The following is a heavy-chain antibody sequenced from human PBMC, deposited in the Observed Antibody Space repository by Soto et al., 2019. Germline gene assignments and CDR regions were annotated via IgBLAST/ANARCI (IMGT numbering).Heavy chain of an antibody. D-gene: IGHD3-22*01. Sequence: SETLSLTCTVSGGSISSGDYYWSWIRQPPGKGLEWIGYIYYSGSTYYNPSLKSRVTISVDTSKNQFSLKLSSVTAADTAVYYCARGSYYYDSSGYYHYCGQGTLVTVSS. CDR3: ARGSYYYDSSGYYHY. J-gene: IGHJ4*02. V-gene: IGHV4-30-4*01. CDR2: IYYSGST. CDR1: GGSISSGDYY.